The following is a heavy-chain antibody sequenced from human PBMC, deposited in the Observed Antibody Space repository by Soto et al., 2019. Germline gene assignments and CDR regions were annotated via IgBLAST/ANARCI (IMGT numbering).Heavy chain of an antibody. Sequence: EVQLLESGGGLVQPGGSLRLSCAASGFTFSSYAMSWVRQAPGKGLEWVSAISGSGGSTYYADSGKGRFTIARDNSKNTLYLQMNSLRAEDTAVYYCAGEGGGYTPRGVYWGQGTLVTVSS. CDR3: AGEGGGYTPRGVY. CDR1: GFTFSSYA. J-gene: IGHJ4*02. CDR2: ISGSGGST. V-gene: IGHV3-23*01. D-gene: IGHD5-12*01.